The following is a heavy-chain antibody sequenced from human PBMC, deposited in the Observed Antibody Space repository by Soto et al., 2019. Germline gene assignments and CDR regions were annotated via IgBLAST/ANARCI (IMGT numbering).Heavy chain of an antibody. CDR2: IGGSGAST. J-gene: IGHJ4*02. CDR1: GFTFTNYA. D-gene: IGHD3-3*01. CDR3: AKDHTDVLRFLERLLYEDY. V-gene: IGHV3-23*01. Sequence: EVQLLESGGGLVQPGGSLRLSCAASGFTFTNYAMSWVRQAPGMGLEWVSTIGGSGASTYYADSVKGRFTISRGNSKNTLYLQMNSLRAEDTAVYYCAKDHTDVLRFLERLLYEDYWGQGTLVTVSS.